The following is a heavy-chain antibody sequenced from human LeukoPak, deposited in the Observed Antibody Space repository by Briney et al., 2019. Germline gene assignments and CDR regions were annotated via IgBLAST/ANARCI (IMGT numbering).Heavy chain of an antibody. V-gene: IGHV1-69*04. CDR2: IIPILGIA. J-gene: IGHJ6*02. CDR1: VGTFSSYA. Sequence: ASVKVSCKASVGTFSSYAISWVRQAPGQGLEWMGRIIPILGIANYAQKFQGRVTITADKSTSTAYMELSSLRSEDTAVYYCARADSSGWTGYGMDVWGQGTTVTVSS. CDR3: ARADSSGWTGYGMDV. D-gene: IGHD6-19*01.